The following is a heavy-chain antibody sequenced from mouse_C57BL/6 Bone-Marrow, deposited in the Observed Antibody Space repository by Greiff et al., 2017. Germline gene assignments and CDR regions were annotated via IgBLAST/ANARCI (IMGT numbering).Heavy chain of an antibody. Sequence: EVQGVESGGGLVKPGGSLQLSCAASGFTFSSSAMSWVRQTPEKRLEWVATISDGGSYTYYPDNVKGRFTISRDNDKNNLYLQMSHLKSEDTAMYYCARENYSNYIDYWGQGTTLTVSS. J-gene: IGHJ2*01. CDR3: ARENYSNYIDY. D-gene: IGHD2-5*01. CDR1: GFTFSSSA. V-gene: IGHV5-4*01. CDR2: ISDGGSYT.